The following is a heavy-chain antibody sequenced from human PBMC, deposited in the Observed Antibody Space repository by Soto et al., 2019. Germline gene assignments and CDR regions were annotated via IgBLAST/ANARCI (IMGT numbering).Heavy chain of an antibody. Sequence: GGSLRLSCAASGFTFSTYDMHWVRQVPGKGLEWVSAIGSAHDPYYLDSVKGRFSISRDNTKNLLYLQMNSLRAEDTAVYYCARSGDNYNSLDYWGQGTPVTVSS. J-gene: IGHJ4*02. CDR2: IGSAHDP. D-gene: IGHD1-1*01. CDR3: ARSGDNYNSLDY. V-gene: IGHV3-13*05. CDR1: GFTFSTYD.